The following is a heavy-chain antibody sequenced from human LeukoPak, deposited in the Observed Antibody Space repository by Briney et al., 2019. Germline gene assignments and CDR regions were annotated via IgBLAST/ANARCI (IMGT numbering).Heavy chain of an antibody. CDR1: GFQLISYS. CDR3: ARGIAARQESYYYMDV. CDR2: ISSSSDYI. Sequence: GGSLRLSCAASGFQLISYSVNWVRQAPGKGLEWVSSISSSSDYIFYADSVKGRFTISRDNAENSLYLQMNSLRAEDTAVYYCARGIAARQESYYYMDVWGKGTTVTVSS. J-gene: IGHJ6*03. V-gene: IGHV3-21*01. D-gene: IGHD6-6*01.